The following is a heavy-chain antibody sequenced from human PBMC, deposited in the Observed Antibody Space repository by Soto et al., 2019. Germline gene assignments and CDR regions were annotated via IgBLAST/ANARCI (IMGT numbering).Heavy chain of an antibody. V-gene: IGHV3-66*01. D-gene: IGHD2-15*01. J-gene: IGHJ6*03. CDR2: FDNGGNT. CDR1: GFTVSRYY. Sequence: VHLVESGGGVVQPGGSLRLSCAVSGFTVSRYYMSWVRQPPGKGPEWVALFDNGGNTYYAESVKGRFTISRDSSENTLELQVTSLRAGDTAVYYCVRDDVYCGGGRCYRVPMDVWGKGTTVTVAS. CDR3: VRDDVYCGGGRCYRVPMDV.